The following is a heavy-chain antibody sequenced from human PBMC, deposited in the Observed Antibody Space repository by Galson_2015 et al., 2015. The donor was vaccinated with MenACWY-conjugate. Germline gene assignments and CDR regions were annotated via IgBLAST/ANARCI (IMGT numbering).Heavy chain of an antibody. CDR3: AKTRGASFYFDS. Sequence: SLRLSCAASGFIFNTYWMHWVRQAPGKGLVWVSRINPAGSSTTYADSVKDRFTIYRDNAKNTLYLQMNSLRPEDTAVFYCAKTRGASFYFDSWGQGTLVTVSS. D-gene: IGHD1-26*01. CDR2: INPAGSST. V-gene: IGHV3-74*01. CDR1: GFIFNTYW. J-gene: IGHJ4*02.